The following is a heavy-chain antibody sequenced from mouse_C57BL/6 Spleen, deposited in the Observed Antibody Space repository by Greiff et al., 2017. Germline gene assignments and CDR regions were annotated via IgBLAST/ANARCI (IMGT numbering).Heavy chain of an antibody. CDR3: ARGHGSSYEAMDY. D-gene: IGHD1-1*01. CDR1: GYTFTSYW. Sequence: QVQLQQPGAELVRPGSSVKLSCKASGYTFTSYWMHWVKQRPIQGLEWIGNIDPSDSETHYNQKFKDKVTLTVDKSSSTAYMQLSSLTSEDSAVYYCARGHGSSYEAMDYWGQGTSVTVSS. J-gene: IGHJ4*01. CDR2: IDPSDSET. V-gene: IGHV1-52*01.